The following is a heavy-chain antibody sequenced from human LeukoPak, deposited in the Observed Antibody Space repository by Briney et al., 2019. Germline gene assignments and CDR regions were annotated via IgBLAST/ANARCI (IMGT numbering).Heavy chain of an antibody. CDR2: ITSSSSTI. V-gene: IGHV3-48*01. D-gene: IGHD4/OR15-4a*01. CDR3: ARRAGAYSHPYDY. CDR1: GFTFSSYV. Sequence: PGGSLRLSCAASGFTFSSYVMTWVRQAPGKGLEGVSYITSSSSTIDYADSVKGRFTISRDNAKNSLYLQLNSLIAEDTAVYYCARRAGAYSHPYDYWGQGTLVTVSS. J-gene: IGHJ4*02.